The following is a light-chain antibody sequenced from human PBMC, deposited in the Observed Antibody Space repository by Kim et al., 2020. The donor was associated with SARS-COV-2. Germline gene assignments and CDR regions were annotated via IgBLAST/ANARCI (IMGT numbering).Light chain of an antibody. CDR1: SSNIGSNT. J-gene: IGLJ1*01. V-gene: IGLV1-44*01. CDR2: SNN. CDR3: AAWDDSLNGPV. Sequence: GQSVTISCSGSSSNIGSNTVNWYQQVPGTAPKLLIYSNNQRPSGVPDRFSGSKSGTSASLAISGLQSEDEADYYCAAWDDSLNGPVFGTGTKVTVL.